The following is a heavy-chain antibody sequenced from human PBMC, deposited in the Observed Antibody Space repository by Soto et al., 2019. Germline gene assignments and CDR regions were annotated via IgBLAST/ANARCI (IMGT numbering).Heavy chain of an antibody. J-gene: IGHJ6*02. V-gene: IGHV4-34*01. CDR3: ARTRKHPGYYYYGMDV. CDR2: INHSGST. Sequence: QVQLQQWGAGRLKPSETLSLTCAVYGGSFSGYYWSWIRQPPGKGLEWIGEINHSGSTNYNPSLKSRVTISVDTSKNQFSLKLSSVTAADTAVYYCARTRKHPGYYYYGMDVWGQGTTVTVSS. CDR1: GGSFSGYY.